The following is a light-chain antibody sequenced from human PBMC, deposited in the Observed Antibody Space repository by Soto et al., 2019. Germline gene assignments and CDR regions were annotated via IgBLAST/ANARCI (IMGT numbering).Light chain of an antibody. CDR3: QQYGSLPIT. Sequence: EIVITQSPSTLSLSPFERSTLSCRASQSVSSNLAWYQQKPGQAPRLLIYGASSRATGIPDRFSGSGSGTDFTLTISRVAPEDFAVYYCQQYGSLPITFGQGTRLEIK. CDR1: QSVSSN. CDR2: GAS. J-gene: IGKJ5*01. V-gene: IGKV3-20*01.